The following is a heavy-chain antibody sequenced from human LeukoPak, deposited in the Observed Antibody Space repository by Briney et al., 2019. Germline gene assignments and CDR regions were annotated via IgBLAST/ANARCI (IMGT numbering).Heavy chain of an antibody. D-gene: IGHD6-13*01. V-gene: IGHV1-8*01. CDR3: ATSYGIAAAGKDDY. J-gene: IGHJ4*02. CDR2: MNPNSGNT. Sequence: GASVKVSCKASGYTFTSYDINWVRQATGQGLEWMVWMNPNSGNTGYAQKFQGRVTMTRNTSISTAYMELSSLRSEDTAVYYCATSYGIAAAGKDDYRGQGTLVTVSS. CDR1: GYTFTSYD.